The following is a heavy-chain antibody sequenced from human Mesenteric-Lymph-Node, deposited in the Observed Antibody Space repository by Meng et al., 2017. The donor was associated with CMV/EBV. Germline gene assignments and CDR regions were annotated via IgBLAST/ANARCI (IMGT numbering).Heavy chain of an antibody. CDR1: GGSFSGYF. Sequence: GQLHWWGCVLFKPSETLSVTCAVYGGSFSGYFWNWIRRSPEKGLEWIGEINHSGSTTYNPSFTSRIIISVDTSTNQISLNMSSVTAADTAVYYCARGSSYDILTGYFDYWGQGALVTVSS. J-gene: IGHJ4*02. CDR2: INHSGST. D-gene: IGHD3-9*01. V-gene: IGHV4-34*01. CDR3: ARGSSYDILTGYFDY.